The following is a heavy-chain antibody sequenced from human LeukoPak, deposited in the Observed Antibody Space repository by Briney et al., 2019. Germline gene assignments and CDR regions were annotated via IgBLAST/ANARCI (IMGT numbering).Heavy chain of an antibody. CDR1: GYTFTSYG. Sequence: GASVKVSCKASGYTFTSYGINWVRQATGQGLEWMGWMIPNRGNTGYAQKFQGRVTMTRNTSISTAYMELSSLRSEDTAVYYCARGSDKVYYGSGSYSLGYWGQGTLVTVSS. V-gene: IGHV1-8*02. D-gene: IGHD3-10*01. CDR3: ARGSDKVYYGSGSYSLGY. J-gene: IGHJ4*02. CDR2: MIPNRGNT.